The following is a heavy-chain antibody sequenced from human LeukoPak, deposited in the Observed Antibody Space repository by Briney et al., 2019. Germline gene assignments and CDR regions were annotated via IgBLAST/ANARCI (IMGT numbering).Heavy chain of an antibody. CDR2: INPDGGST. V-gene: IGHV1-46*01. CDR3: ARDYLHWYFDL. J-gene: IGHJ2*01. CDR1: GYTFTSYW. Sequence: ASVKVSCKASGYTFTSYWIQWVRQAPGQGLEWMGLINPDGGSTAYAHRFQGGVIMTRDTSTSTAYMDLSSLRSEDTAVYYCARDYLHWYFDLWGRGTLVTVSS. D-gene: IGHD3-16*02.